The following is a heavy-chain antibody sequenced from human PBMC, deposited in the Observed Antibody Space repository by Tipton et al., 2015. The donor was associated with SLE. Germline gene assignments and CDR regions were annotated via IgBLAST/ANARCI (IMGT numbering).Heavy chain of an antibody. CDR2: IYTSGST. CDR3: ARRSSSWDVN. J-gene: IGHJ4*02. V-gene: IGHV4-61*02. Sequence: GLVKPSETLSLTCTVSGGPISSGSYYWSWIRQPAGKGLEWIGYIYTSGSTNYNPSLKSRVTISVDTSKNQFSLKLSSVTAADTAVYYCARRSSSWDVNWGQGTLVTVSS. D-gene: IGHD6-13*01. CDR1: GGPISSGSYY.